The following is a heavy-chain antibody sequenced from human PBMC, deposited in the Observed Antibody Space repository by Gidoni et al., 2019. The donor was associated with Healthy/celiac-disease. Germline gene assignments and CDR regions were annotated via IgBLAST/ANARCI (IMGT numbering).Heavy chain of an antibody. CDR2: IYYSGST. D-gene: IGHD3-22*01. Sequence: QVQLQESGPGLVKPSETLSRTCTVSGGAISSYYWRWIRQPPGKGLEWIGYIYYSGSTNYNPSLKSRVTISVDTSKNQFSLKLSSVTAADTAVYYCARSYYYDSSDIAVDPWGQGTLVTVSS. J-gene: IGHJ5*02. CDR1: GGAISSYY. V-gene: IGHV4-59*01. CDR3: ARSYYYDSSDIAVDP.